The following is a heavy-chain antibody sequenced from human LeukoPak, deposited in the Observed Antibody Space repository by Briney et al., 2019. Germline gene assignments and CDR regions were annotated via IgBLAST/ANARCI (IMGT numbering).Heavy chain of an antibody. D-gene: IGHD3-3*01. J-gene: IGHJ5*02. V-gene: IGHV4-61*02. CDR2: IYTSGST. CDR3: ARAYDFWSGYSPNWFDP. CDR1: GGSISSGSYY. Sequence: PSETLSLTCTVSGGSISSGSYYWSWIRQPAGKGLEWIGRIYTSGSTNYNPSLKSRVTISVDTSKNQFSLKLSSVTAADTAVYYCARAYDFWSGYSPNWFDPWGQGTLVTVSS.